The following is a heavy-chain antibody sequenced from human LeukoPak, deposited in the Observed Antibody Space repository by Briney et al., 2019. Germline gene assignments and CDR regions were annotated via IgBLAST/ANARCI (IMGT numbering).Heavy chain of an antibody. J-gene: IGHJ2*01. V-gene: IGHV4-59*01. Sequence: NPSETLSLTRTVSGGSISSYYWSWIRQPPGKGLEWIRYIYYSGSTNYNPSLKSRVTISVDTSKNQFSLKLSSVTAADTAVYYRARGPPLYCSSTSCYGGPYWYFDLWGRGTLVTVSS. CDR3: ARGPPLYCSSTSCYGGPYWYFDL. D-gene: IGHD2-2*01. CDR2: IYYSGST. CDR1: GGSISSYY.